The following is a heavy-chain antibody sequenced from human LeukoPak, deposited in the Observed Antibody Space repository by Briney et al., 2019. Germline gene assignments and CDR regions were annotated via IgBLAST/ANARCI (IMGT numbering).Heavy chain of an antibody. CDR3: ARARYCSSTSCYIPGYNWFDP. D-gene: IGHD2-2*02. Sequence: GRSLRLSCAASGFTFSSYGMHWVRQAPGKGLEWVAVIWYDGSNKYYADSVKGRFTISRDNSKNTLYLQMNSLRAEDTAAYYCARARYCSSTSCYIPGYNWFDPWGQGTLVTVSS. V-gene: IGHV3-33*01. J-gene: IGHJ5*02. CDR2: IWYDGSNK. CDR1: GFTFSSYG.